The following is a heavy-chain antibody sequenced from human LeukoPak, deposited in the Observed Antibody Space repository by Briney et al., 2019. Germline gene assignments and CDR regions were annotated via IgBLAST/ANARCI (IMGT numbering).Heavy chain of an antibody. CDR1: GYDFPSYY. CDR2: IFPGDSDT. V-gene: IGHV5-51*01. J-gene: IGHJ3*01. Sequence: GEALKISCVTSGYDFPSYYVAWVRHMPRKGPEWMGVIFPGDSDTRYNPPFKGQVNMSVDTSVDTAYLQWSSLKPSDAAMYFCAKCRDYYDSSGFYTYDFWGHGTRVIV. D-gene: IGHD3-22*01. CDR3: AKCRDYYDSSGFYTYDF.